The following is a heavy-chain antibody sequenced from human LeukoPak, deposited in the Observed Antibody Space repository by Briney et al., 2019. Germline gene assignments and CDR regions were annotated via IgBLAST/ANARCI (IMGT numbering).Heavy chain of an antibody. D-gene: IGHD3-10*01. Sequence: GGSLRLSCAASGFTFSSYWMNWVRQAPGKGLEWVSYISSSGSTIYYADSVKGRFTISRDNAKNSLYLQMNSLRAEDTAVYYCARDETYYYGSGSYDHWGKGTTVTISS. CDR2: ISSSGSTI. CDR1: GFTFSSYW. CDR3: ARDETYYYGSGSYDH. V-gene: IGHV3-48*04. J-gene: IGHJ6*04.